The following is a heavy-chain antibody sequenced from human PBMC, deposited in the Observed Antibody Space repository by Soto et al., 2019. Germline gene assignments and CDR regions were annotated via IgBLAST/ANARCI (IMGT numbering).Heavy chain of an antibody. V-gene: IGHV3-30*18. CDR1: GIDLENYG. CDR3: VKYGGGVRYNYTIRGDS. J-gene: IGHJ1*01. D-gene: IGHD5-18*01. CDR2: ISSDGTTK. Sequence: PGGSMRLSCVASGIDLENYGIHWVRQAPGEGLKWVAVISSDGTTKSYIDSVRGRFIISRDNSRSTVFLQMNSLRREDTAMYYCVKYGGGVRYNYTIRGDSWGQGT.